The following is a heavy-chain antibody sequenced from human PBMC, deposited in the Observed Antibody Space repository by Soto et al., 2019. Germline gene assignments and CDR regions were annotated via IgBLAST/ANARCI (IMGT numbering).Heavy chain of an antibody. CDR1: GGSFSGYY. Sequence: QVQLQQWGAGLLKPSETLSLTCAVYGGSFSGYYWSWIRQPPGKGLEWIGEINHSGSTNYNPSLKTRLTASVATSKNQFSLKLSSVNAADTAVYYCARDKGRRWLQSPRFDYWGQGTLVTVSS. V-gene: IGHV4-34*01. CDR3: ARDKGRRWLQSPRFDY. J-gene: IGHJ4*02. CDR2: INHSGST. D-gene: IGHD5-12*01.